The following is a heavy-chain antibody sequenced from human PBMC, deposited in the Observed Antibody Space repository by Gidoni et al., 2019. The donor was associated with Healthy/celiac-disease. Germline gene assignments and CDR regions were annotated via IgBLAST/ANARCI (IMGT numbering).Heavy chain of an antibody. D-gene: IGHD5-18*01. CDR3: ARDLKDSYGLFDY. V-gene: IGHV3-33*01. J-gene: IGHJ4*02. CDR2: IWYDGSNK. Sequence: QVPLVESGGGVVQPGRSLSLSCAASVFPFSSYGMHWVRQAPGKGLEWVAVIWYDGSNKYYADSVKGRFTISRDNSKNTLYLQMNSLRAEDTAVYYCARDLKDSYGLFDYWGQGTLVTVSS. CDR1: VFPFSSYG.